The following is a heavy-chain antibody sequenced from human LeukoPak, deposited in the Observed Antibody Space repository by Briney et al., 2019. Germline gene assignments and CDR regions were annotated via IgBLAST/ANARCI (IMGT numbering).Heavy chain of an antibody. CDR2: IGTAGDI. V-gene: IGHV3-13*01. J-gene: IGHJ6*04. CDR3: AELGITMIGGV. Sequence: GGSLRLSCAASGFTFSSYDMHWVRQATGKGLEWVSGIGTAGDIYYPGSVKGRFTVSRDNAKNSLYLQMNSLRAEDTAVYYCAELGITMIGGVWGKGTTVTISS. CDR1: GFTFSSYD. D-gene: IGHD3-10*02.